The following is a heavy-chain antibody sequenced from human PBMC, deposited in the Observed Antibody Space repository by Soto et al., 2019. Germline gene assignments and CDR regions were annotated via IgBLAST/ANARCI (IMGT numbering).Heavy chain of an antibody. V-gene: IGHV1-69*13. Sequence: ASVKVSCKASGGTFSSYRINWVRQAPGQGLEWVGGIVPIYRTADYAQKFQGRVTITADESARTAYLEVRSLKSQDTAVYYCARDSGAKLSSSWGQGTLVPVSS. D-gene: IGHD6-13*01. CDR2: IVPIYRTA. CDR3: ARDSGAKLSSS. CDR1: GGTFSSYR. J-gene: IGHJ4*02.